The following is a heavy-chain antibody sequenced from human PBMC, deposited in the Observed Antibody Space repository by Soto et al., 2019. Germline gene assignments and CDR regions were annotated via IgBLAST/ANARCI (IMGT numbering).Heavy chain of an antibody. V-gene: IGHV3-33*01. CDR2: IWSDGSNK. CDR1: GFPFSVYG. J-gene: IGHJ2*01. Sequence: QMQLVESGGGVVQPGRSLRLSCGASGFPFSVYGIHWVRQAPGKGREWVAVIWSDGSNKYYGDSVKGRFTISRDNAKNTLYLQMNSLRAEDTAMYYCVRASGPFDLWGRGTLVTVSS. CDR3: VRASGPFDL.